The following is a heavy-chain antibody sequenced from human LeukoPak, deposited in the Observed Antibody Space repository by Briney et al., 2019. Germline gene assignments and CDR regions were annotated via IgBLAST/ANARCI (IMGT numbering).Heavy chain of an antibody. D-gene: IGHD3-16*01. CDR1: GDTFNSYY. CDR2: IYYSGST. CDR3: ARVFMTHAFDI. Sequence: PSETLSLTCIVSGDTFNSYYWSWIRQPPGKGLEWIGYIYYSGSTTYNPSLKRRVTISVDTSKNQFSLKVISVTAADTAVYYCARVFMTHAFDISGQGTMLTASS. V-gene: IGHV4-59*01. J-gene: IGHJ3*02.